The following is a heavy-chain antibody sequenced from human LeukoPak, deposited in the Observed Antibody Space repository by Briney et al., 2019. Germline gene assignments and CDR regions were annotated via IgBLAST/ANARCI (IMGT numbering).Heavy chain of an antibody. CDR1: GFSFSSFG. V-gene: IGHV3-30*02. CDR3: AKDTGDYYDTSGNYYAGWFDP. J-gene: IGHJ5*02. D-gene: IGHD3-22*01. CDR2: IRYDGNNK. Sequence: GGSLRLSCEASGFSFSSFGLHWVRQAPGKGLEWVAFIRYDGNNKYFADSVKGRFSISRDNPKNTVYLQMNSLRPEDTAVYHCAKDTGDYYDTSGNYYAGWFDPWGQGTLVTVSS.